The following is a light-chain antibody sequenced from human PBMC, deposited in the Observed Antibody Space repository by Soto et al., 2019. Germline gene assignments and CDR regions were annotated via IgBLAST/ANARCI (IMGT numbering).Light chain of an antibody. CDR2: SAS. Sequence: DIQMTQYTSSVSASVGDRVTIRCRASQAISSWLAWYQQKPGRAPKLLIYSASSLQNGAPSRFTGSGSGTDFTLTITSLQPDDTAIYYCQLSRIFPLTFGGVGNVDVK. V-gene: IGKV1-12*01. CDR1: QAISSW. CDR3: QLSRIFPLT. J-gene: IGKJ4*01.